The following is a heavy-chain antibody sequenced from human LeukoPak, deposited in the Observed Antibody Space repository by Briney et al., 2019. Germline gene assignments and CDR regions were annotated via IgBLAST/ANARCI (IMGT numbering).Heavy chain of an antibody. CDR1: GFTFSSYW. CDR2: IKQDGSEK. V-gene: IGHV3-7*01. CDR3: ARVNLNDAFDI. D-gene: IGHD3-9*01. Sequence: TGGSLRLSCAASGFTFSSYWMSWVRQAPGRGLEWVANIKQDGSEKYYVDSVKGRFTISRDNAKNSLYLQMNSLRAEDTAVYYCARVNLNDAFDIWGQGTMVTVSS. J-gene: IGHJ3*02.